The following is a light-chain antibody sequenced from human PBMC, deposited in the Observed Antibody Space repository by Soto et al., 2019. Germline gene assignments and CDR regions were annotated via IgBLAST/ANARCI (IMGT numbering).Light chain of an antibody. CDR2: HAS. V-gene: IGKV1-5*01. Sequence: DIQMTQSPSTLSASVGDRVTITCRASQSISSWLAWYQQKPGKAPKLLIFHASSLESGVPSRFSGSGSGTEFTLTISSLQPDDFATYYCQHYNTYSPLTFRGGTKVEIK. CDR3: QHYNTYSPLT. CDR1: QSISSW. J-gene: IGKJ4*01.